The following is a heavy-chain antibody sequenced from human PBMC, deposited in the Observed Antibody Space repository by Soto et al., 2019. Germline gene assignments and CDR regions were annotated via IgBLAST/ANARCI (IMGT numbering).Heavy chain of an antibody. D-gene: IGHD3-9*01. CDR2: ISISGDTA. CDR1: GFTFSNYA. J-gene: IGHJ4*02. CDR3: VKDGNRNTGYLEFFEH. Sequence: GGSLRLSCSASGFTFSNYAMPWVRQAPGKGLEYVAAISISGDTAYYADSVTGRFTISRDNSKNTLYLQMSSLRTEDTAVYYCVKDGNRNTGYLEFFEHWGQGAMVTVSS. V-gene: IGHV3-64D*06.